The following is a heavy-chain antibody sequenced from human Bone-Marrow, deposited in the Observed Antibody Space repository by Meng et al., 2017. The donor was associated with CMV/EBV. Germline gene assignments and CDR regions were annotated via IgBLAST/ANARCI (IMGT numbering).Heavy chain of an antibody. Sequence: ASVKVSCKASGYTFTSYYMHWVRQAPGQGLEWMGIINPSGGSTNYAQKFQGRVTITTDESTSTAYMELSSLRSEDTAVYYCARGEMDIVVVPAAIWFDPWGQGTLVTVSS. CDR1: GYTFTSYY. CDR3: ARGEMDIVVVPAAIWFDP. J-gene: IGHJ5*02. V-gene: IGHV1-46*01. D-gene: IGHD2-2*03. CDR2: INPSGGST.